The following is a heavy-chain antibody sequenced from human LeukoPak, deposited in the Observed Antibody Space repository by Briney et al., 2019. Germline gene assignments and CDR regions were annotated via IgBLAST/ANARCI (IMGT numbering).Heavy chain of an antibody. CDR2: IFPSSGGT. Sequence: ASVKVSCKASGYTFTGNYMHWVRQAPGQGLEWMGWIFPSSGGTEYALKFQGRVTMTSDTSISTAYMELSSLRSDDTAVYYCARGYSHFDYWGQGTLVTVSS. CDR1: GYTFTGNY. CDR3: ARGYSHFDY. D-gene: IGHD1-1*01. V-gene: IGHV1-2*02. J-gene: IGHJ4*02.